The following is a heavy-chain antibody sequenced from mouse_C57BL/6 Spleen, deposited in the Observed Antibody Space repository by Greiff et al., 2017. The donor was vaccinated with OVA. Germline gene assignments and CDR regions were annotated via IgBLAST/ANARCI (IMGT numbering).Heavy chain of an antibody. J-gene: IGHJ1*03. CDR3: AREEDYDWYFDV. Sequence: EVQLVESEGGLVQPGSSMKLSCTASGFTFSDYYMAWVRQVPEKGLEWVANINYDGSSTYYLDSLKSRFIISRDNAKNILYLQMSSLKSEDTATYYCAREEDYDWYFDVWGTGTTVTVSS. CDR2: INYDGSST. CDR1: GFTFSDYY. V-gene: IGHV5-16*01. D-gene: IGHD2-4*01.